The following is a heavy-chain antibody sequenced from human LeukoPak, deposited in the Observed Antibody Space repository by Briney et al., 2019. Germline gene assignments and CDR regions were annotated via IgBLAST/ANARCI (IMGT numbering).Heavy chain of an antibody. CDR1: GGSISSYY. Sequence: SETLSLTCTASGGSISSYYWSWIRQPPGKGLEWIGYIYYSGSTNYNPSLKSRVTISVDTSKNQFSLKLSSVTAADTAVYYCAHSYYDSSGYYYPFDYWGQGTLVTVSS. V-gene: IGHV4-59*01. CDR3: AHSYYDSSGYYYPFDY. J-gene: IGHJ4*02. CDR2: IYYSGST. D-gene: IGHD3-22*01.